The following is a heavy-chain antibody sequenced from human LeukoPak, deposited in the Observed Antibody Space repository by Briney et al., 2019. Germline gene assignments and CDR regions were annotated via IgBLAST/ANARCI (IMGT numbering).Heavy chain of an antibody. CDR1: GFTVSSNS. CDR2: IYSGGNT. J-gene: IGHJ4*02. V-gene: IGHV3-53*01. D-gene: IGHD4/OR15-4a*01. CDR3: ARRAGAYSHPYDY. Sequence: PGGSLRLSCTVSGFTVSSNSMSWVRQAPGKGLEWVSFIYSGGNTRYSDSLKGRFTISRDNSKNTLYLQMNSLRVEDTAVYYCARRAGAYSHPYDYWGQGTLVTVSS.